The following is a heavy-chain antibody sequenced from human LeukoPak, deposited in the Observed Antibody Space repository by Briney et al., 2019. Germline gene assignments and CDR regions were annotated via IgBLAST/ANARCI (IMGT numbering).Heavy chain of an antibody. J-gene: IGHJ4*02. CDR2: ISSTSSYT. D-gene: IGHD6-19*01. Sequence: GGSLRLSCAASGFTFSDYYMSWIRQAPGKGLEWVSYISSTSSYTNYADSVKGRFTISRDNAKNSLYLQMNSLRVEDTAVYYCAKVGSRDHSGWVDYWGQGTLVTVSS. V-gene: IGHV3-11*06. CDR1: GFTFSDYY. CDR3: AKVGSRDHSGWVDY.